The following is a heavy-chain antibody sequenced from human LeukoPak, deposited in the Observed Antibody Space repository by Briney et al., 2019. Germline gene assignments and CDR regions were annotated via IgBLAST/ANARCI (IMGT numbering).Heavy chain of an antibody. CDR1: GFTFSSYG. CDR3: AKDLWDSSGYYSGVDAFDI. Sequence: GGSLRLSCAASGFTFSSYGMHWVRQAPGKGLEWVAFIRYDGSNKYYADSVKGRFTISRDNSKNTLYLQMNSLRAEDTAVYYRAKDLWDSSGYYSGVDAFDIWGQGTMVTVSS. CDR2: IRYDGSNK. J-gene: IGHJ3*02. D-gene: IGHD3-22*01. V-gene: IGHV3-30*02.